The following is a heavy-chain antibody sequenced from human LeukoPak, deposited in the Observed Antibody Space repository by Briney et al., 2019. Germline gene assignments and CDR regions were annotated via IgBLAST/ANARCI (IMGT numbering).Heavy chain of an antibody. CDR3: ARRICSGGSCSLDY. J-gene: IGHJ4*02. Sequence: SETLSLTCTVSGGSISSYYWSWIRQPPGKGLEGIGYIYYSGSTNYNPSLKSRVTISVDTSKNQFSLKLSSVTAADTAVYYCARRICSGGSCSLDYWGQGTLVTVSS. D-gene: IGHD2-15*01. CDR2: IYYSGST. CDR1: GGSISSYY. V-gene: IGHV4-59*08.